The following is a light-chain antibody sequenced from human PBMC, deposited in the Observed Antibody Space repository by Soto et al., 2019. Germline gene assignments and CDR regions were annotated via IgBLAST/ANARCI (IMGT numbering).Light chain of an antibody. CDR2: LNSDGSH. CDR1: SGHSSYA. Sequence: QPVLTQSPSASASLGASVKLTCTLSSGHSSYAIAWHQQQPEKGPRYLMKLNSDGSHSKGDGIPDRFSGSSSGAERYLTISSLQCEDEADYYCQIWGTGTYVVFGGGTKLTVL. CDR3: QIWGTGTYVV. V-gene: IGLV4-69*01. J-gene: IGLJ2*01.